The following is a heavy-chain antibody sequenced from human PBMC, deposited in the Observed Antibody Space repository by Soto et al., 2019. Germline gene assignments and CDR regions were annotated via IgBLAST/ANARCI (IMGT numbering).Heavy chain of an antibody. D-gene: IGHD3-9*01. CDR1: GGSISSSNW. V-gene: IGHV4-4*02. J-gene: IGHJ5*02. CDR3: ARHLYDIWTGYYNTWFDP. CDR2: IYHTGST. Sequence: SETLSLTCAVSGGSISSSNWWSWVRQPPGKGLEWIGKIYHTGSTNYNPSLKSRVTISVDKSKNQFSLNLNSVTAADTAVYYCARHLYDIWTGYYNTWFDPWGQGTLVTVSS.